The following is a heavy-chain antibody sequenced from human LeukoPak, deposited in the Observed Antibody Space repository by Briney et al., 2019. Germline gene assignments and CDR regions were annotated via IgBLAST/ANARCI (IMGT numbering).Heavy chain of an antibody. Sequence: PGGSLRLSCAASGFTFSRYEMNWVRQAPGKGLEWLSYVSISGSTIYYADSVKGRFNISRDNAKNSLYLKMNSLRAEDTAVYYCARLEEGVAGTIFSYYYYYMDVWGKGTTVTVSS. V-gene: IGHV3-48*03. CDR2: VSISGSTI. D-gene: IGHD6-19*01. CDR1: GFTFSRYE. CDR3: ARLEEGVAGTIFSYYYYYMDV. J-gene: IGHJ6*03.